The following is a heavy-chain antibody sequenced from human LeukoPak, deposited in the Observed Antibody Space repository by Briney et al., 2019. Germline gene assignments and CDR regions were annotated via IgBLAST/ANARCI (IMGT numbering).Heavy chain of an antibody. V-gene: IGHV1-2*02. CDR3: VRADPFDY. Sequence: GSVKVSCKASGYTFTDYYIHWVRQAPGQGLEWMGWVNPDSGGTNYEQKFQGRVTMTRDTSISTTYMELSRLGSDDTAVYYCVRADPFDYWGQGTLVTVSS. CDR1: GYTFTDYY. J-gene: IGHJ4*02. CDR2: VNPDSGGT.